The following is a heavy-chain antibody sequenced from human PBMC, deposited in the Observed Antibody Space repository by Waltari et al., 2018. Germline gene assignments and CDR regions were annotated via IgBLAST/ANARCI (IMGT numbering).Heavy chain of an antibody. V-gene: IGHV3-30*02. CDR1: GFTLTSHA. CDR2: LSYGGNGK. D-gene: IGHD3-22*01. Sequence: QVQLVESGGGVVQPGGSLRLSCAVSGFTLTSHAMQWVRQAPGKGLEGVAVLSYGGNGKFYADSVKGQFTISRDDSKNTLYLQMNSLRVEDTAVYYCAAVYYYDSRGSDYWGPGTLVTVSS. J-gene: IGHJ4*02. CDR3: AAVYYYDSRGSDY.